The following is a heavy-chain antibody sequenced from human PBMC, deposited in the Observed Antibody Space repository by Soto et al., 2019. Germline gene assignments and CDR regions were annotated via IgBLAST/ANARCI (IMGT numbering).Heavy chain of an antibody. D-gene: IGHD3-10*01. CDR1: GGSISSYY. V-gene: IGHV4-59*08. CDR3: ARNTYYYGSGRYYFDY. J-gene: IGHJ4*02. Sequence: PSETLSLTCTVSGGSISSYYWSWIRQPPGKGLEWIGYIYYSGSTNYNPSLKSRVTISVDTSKNQFSLKLSSVTAADTAVYYCARNTYYYGSGRYYFDYWGQGTLVTVSS. CDR2: IYYSGST.